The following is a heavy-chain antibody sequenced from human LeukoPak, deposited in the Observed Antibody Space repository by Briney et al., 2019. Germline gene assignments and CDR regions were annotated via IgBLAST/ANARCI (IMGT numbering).Heavy chain of an antibody. CDR3: AREEERIAIFGVTNSRFDY. Sequence: GASVKVSCKASGGTFINYAISWVRQAPGQGLEWMGGIMPIFDTADYAQKFQGRITITADESTSTVYMELSSLRSEDTAVYYCAREEERIAIFGVTNSRFDYWGQGTLVIVSS. V-gene: IGHV1-69*13. CDR1: GGTFINYA. J-gene: IGHJ4*02. CDR2: IMPIFDTA. D-gene: IGHD3-3*01.